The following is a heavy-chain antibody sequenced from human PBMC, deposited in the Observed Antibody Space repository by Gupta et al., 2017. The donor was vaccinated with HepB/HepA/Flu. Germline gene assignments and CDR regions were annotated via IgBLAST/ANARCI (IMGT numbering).Heavy chain of an antibody. V-gene: IGHV3-48*03. D-gene: IGHD6-6*01. J-gene: IGHJ4*02. CDR2: ISTSGRTI. CDR3: ARQGYSSSRANDY. CDR1: GFTFSSYA. Sequence: EVQLVESGGALVQPGGSLRLSCAASGFTFSSYAMNWVRQAPGKGLEWVSYISTSGRTIYSADSVKGRLTISRDNAKNSLYLQMHSLRAEDTAVYYCARQGYSSSRANDYWGQGTLVTVSS.